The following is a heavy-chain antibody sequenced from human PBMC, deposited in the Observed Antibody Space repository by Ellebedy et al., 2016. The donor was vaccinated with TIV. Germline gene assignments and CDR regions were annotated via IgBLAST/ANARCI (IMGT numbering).Heavy chain of an antibody. CDR2: IYPGDSDT. V-gene: IGHV5-51*01. D-gene: IGHD1-26*01. CDR3: ARPYSGSPMANGEYFQH. J-gene: IGHJ1*01. CDR1: GYSFTSYW. Sequence: GGSLRLXCKGSGYSFTSYWIGWVRQMPGKGLEWMGIIYPGDSDTRYSPSFQGQVTISADKSISTAYLQWSSLKASDTAMYYCARPYSGSPMANGEYFQHWGQGTLVTVSS.